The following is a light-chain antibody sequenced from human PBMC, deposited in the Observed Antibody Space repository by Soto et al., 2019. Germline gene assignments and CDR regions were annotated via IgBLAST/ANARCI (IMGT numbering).Light chain of an antibody. V-gene: IGKV3-15*01. Sequence: ILLTQSPATLSVSPGERATLSCRASQRVGTNLAWYQQKTGQSPRSLIYRASTRDTDIPARFSGSGSGTECTLTISSLQSEDFEVYYCHQYNNWPPSFGGGTKVDIK. CDR2: RAS. CDR1: QRVGTN. CDR3: HQYNNWPPS. J-gene: IGKJ4*01.